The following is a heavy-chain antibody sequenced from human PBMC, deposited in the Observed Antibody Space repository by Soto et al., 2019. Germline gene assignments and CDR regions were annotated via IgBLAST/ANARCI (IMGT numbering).Heavy chain of an antibody. CDR1: GFTFSRYW. J-gene: IGHJ5*02. Sequence: GGSLRLSCAASGFTFSRYWMSWLRQAPGKGLEWVANIKQDGSEKYYVDSVKGRFTISRDNAKNSLYLQMDSLRAEDTAVYYCARALDTIFGVVIIRWFDPWGQGTLVTVSS. V-gene: IGHV3-7*05. CDR3: ARALDTIFGVVIIRWFDP. D-gene: IGHD3-3*01. CDR2: IKQDGSEK.